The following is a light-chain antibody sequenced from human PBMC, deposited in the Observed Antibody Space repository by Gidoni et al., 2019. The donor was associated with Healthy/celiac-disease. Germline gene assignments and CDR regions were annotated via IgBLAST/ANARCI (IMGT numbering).Light chain of an antibody. J-gene: IGKJ4*01. CDR3: MQALQTPLLT. CDR2: LGS. Sequence: DIVITQSPLSLPVPPGAPPSISCRSSQSLLHSHGYNYLDWYLQKPGQSPKLLIYLGSTRASGVPDSFSGSGSGTDFTLKISRVEAEDVGVYYCMQALQTPLLTFGGGTKVEIK. V-gene: IGKV2-28*01. CDR1: QSLLHSHGYNY.